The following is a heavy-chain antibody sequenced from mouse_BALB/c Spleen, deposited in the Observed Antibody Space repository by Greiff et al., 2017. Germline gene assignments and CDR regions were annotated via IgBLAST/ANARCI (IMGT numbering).Heavy chain of an antibody. CDR2: ISSGGSYT. CDR3: ARRRYDDYAMDY. Sequence: DVMLVESGGDLVKPGGSLKLSCAASGFTFSSYGMSWVRQTPDKRLEWVATISSGGSYTYYPDSVKGRFTISRDNAKNTLYLQMSSLKSEDTAMYYCARRRYDDYAMDYWGQGTSVTVSS. D-gene: IGHD2-14*01. J-gene: IGHJ4*01. CDR1: GFTFSSYG. V-gene: IGHV5-6*02.